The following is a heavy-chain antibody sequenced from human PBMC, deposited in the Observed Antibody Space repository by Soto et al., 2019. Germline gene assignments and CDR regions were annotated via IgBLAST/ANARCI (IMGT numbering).Heavy chain of an antibody. D-gene: IGHD1-1*01. J-gene: IGHJ6*02. CDR1: GGTFSSYA. Sequence: QVQLVQSGAEVKKPGSSVKVSCKASGGTFSSYAISWVRQAPGQGLERMGGIIPIFGTANYAQKFQGRVTITADKPTSTAYMELSSLRSEDTAVYYCARHGTVYYYYGMDVWGQGTTVTVSS. V-gene: IGHV1-69*06. CDR3: ARHGTVYYYYGMDV. CDR2: IIPIFGTA.